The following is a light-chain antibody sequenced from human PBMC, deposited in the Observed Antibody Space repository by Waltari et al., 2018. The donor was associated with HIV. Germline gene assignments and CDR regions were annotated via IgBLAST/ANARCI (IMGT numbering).Light chain of an antibody. J-gene: IGLJ3*02. CDR2: YND. Sequence: QSVLTQPPSLSEAPRQRVTLSCSGIRSTNGNNPVTWYQQLPGKAPKLLIYYNDLLSSGVSDRFSGSKSGTSASLAISGLQSEDEADYYCAAWDDSLHGVVFGGGTKLTVL. CDR1: RSTNGNNP. CDR3: AAWDDSLHGVV. V-gene: IGLV1-36*01.